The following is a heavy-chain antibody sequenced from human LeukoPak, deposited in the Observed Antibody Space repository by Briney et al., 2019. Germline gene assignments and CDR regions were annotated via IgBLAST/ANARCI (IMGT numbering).Heavy chain of an antibody. Sequence: GGSLRLSCAASGFTVSSNYMCWVRQAPGKGLEWVSVIYSGGSTYYADSVKGRFTISRDNSKNTLYLQMNSLRAEDTAVYYCARDHYDSSGYYGNYYYGMDVWGQGTTVTVSS. CDR3: ARDHYDSSGYYGNYYYGMDV. CDR1: GFTVSSNY. J-gene: IGHJ6*02. V-gene: IGHV3-66*02. CDR2: IYSGGST. D-gene: IGHD3-22*01.